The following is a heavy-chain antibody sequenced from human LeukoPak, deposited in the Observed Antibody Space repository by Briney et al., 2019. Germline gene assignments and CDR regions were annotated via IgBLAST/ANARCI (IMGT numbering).Heavy chain of an antibody. D-gene: IGHD4-23*01. V-gene: IGHV3-48*03. CDR1: GFTFSSYE. CDR2: ISSRGSTI. J-gene: IGHJ4*02. CDR3: ARGSYGGNYFDC. Sequence: GGSLRLSCAACGFTFSSYEMNWVRQAPGKGLEWVSYISSRGSTIYYADSVKGRFTISRDNAKNSLYLQMNSLRCEDTAVYYCARGSYGGNYFDCWGQGTLVTASS.